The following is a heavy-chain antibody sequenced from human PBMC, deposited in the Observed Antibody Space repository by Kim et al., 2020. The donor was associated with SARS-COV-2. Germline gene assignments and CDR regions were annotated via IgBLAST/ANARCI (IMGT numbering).Heavy chain of an antibody. J-gene: IGHJ4*02. D-gene: IGHD3-10*01. V-gene: IGHV4-39*07. CDR2: IYYSGST. Sequence: SETLSLTCTVSGGSISSSSYYWGWIRQPPGKGLEWIGSIYYSGSTYYNPSLKSRVTISVDTSKNQFSLKLSSVTAADTAVYYCASLDYYGSGSYYPLFDYWGQGTLVTVSS. CDR3: ASLDYYGSGSYYPLFDY. CDR1: GGSISSSSYY.